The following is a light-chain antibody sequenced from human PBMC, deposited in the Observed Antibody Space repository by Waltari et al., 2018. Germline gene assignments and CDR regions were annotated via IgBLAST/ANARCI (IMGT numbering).Light chain of an antibody. CDR3: QQYYSGAT. J-gene: IGKJ3*01. CDR2: AAS. CDR1: QGISSC. V-gene: IGKV1-8*01. Sequence: AIRMTQSPSSFSASTGDRVTITCRASQGISSCLALYQQKPGKAPKLLIYAASTLQSGVPSRFSCSASGTDFTLTISCLQSEDFATYYCQQYYSGATFGPGTKVDIK.